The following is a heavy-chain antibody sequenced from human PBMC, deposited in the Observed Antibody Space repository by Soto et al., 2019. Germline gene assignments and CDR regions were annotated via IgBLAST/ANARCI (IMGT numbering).Heavy chain of an antibody. J-gene: IGHJ4*02. CDR1: GGSNSSYC. V-gene: IGHV4-59*01. CDR2: IYYSGST. D-gene: IGHD5-18*01. Sequence: SGTLSHTCTFSGGSNSSYCCIWKRHPPVKGLEWIGYIYYSGSTNYNPSLKSRVTISVDTSKNQFSLKLTSVTAADTAVYYCARAGTGMVQLDYWGQGTLVTVSS. CDR3: ARAGTGMVQLDY.